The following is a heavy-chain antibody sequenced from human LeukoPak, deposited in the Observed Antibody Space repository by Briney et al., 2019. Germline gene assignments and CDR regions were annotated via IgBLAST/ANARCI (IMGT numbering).Heavy chain of an antibody. CDR1: GFTFSSYA. CDR2: IYPGSST. V-gene: IGHV3-23*05. Sequence: PGGPLRLSCAASGFTFSSYAMSWVRQAPGKGLEWVSTIYPGSSTYYADSVKGRFTISRDNSKNTLYLQLNNLRAADTAIYYCAKTSNVVRDPFDYWGQGTLVAVSS. J-gene: IGHJ4*02. CDR3: AKTSNVVRDPFDY.